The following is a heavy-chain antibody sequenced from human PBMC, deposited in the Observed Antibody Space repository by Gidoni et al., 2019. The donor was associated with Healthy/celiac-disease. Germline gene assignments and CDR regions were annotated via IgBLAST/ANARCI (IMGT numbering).Heavy chain of an antibody. J-gene: IGHJ4*02. CDR3: ASQYYYDSSGYYPFDY. CDR2: IYPGDSAT. CDR1: GYSFTSYW. V-gene: IGHV5-51*01. D-gene: IGHD3-22*01. Sequence: EVQLVQSGAEVKKPGESLKISCKGSGYSFTSYWIGWVRQMHGKGLEWMGIIYPGDSATRYSPSFQGQVTISADKSISTAYLQWSSLKASDTAMYYCASQYYYDSSGYYPFDYWGQGTLVTVSS.